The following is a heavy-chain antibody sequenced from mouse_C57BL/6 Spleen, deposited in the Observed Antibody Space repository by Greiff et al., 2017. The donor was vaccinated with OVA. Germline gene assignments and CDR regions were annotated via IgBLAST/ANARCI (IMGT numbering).Heavy chain of an antibody. CDR2: IYPGDGDT. CDR3: AREGGYHYFDY. V-gene: IGHV1-82*01. J-gene: IGHJ2*01. CDR1: GYAFSSSW. D-gene: IGHD2-2*01. Sequence: VQLQQSGPELVKPGASVKISCKASGYAFSSSWMNWVKQRPGKGLEWIGRIYPGDGDTNYNGKFKGKATLTADKSSSTAYMQLSSLTSEDSAVYFCAREGGYHYFDYWGQGTTLTVSS.